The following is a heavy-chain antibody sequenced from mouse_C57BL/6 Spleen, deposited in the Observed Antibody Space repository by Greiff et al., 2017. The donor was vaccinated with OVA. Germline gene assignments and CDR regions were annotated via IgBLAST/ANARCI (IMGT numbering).Heavy chain of an antibody. D-gene: IGHD1-1*01. CDR2: IYPGDGDT. CDR1: GYAFSSYW. V-gene: IGHV1-80*01. J-gene: IGHJ4*01. Sequence: QVQLQQSGAELVKPGASVKISCKASGYAFSSYWMNWVKQRPGKGLEWIGQIYPGDGDTNYNGKFKGKATLTADKSSSTAYMQLSSLTSEDSAVYFCARDSLITTDAMDYWGQGTSVTVSS. CDR3: ARDSLITTDAMDY.